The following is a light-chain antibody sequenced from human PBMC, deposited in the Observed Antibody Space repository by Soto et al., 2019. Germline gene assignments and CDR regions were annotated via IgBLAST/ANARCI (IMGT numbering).Light chain of an antibody. CDR2: GAS. J-gene: IGKJ1*01. V-gene: IGKV3-20*01. CDR3: QQYGSSPRT. CDR1: QSVASNY. Sequence: EIVLTQSPGTLSLSPGERATLSCRASQSVASNYLSWYQQKPGQAPMLLIYGASNRLPGIPDRFSGSGSGTDFTLTINRLEPEDYAVYYCQQYGSSPRTCGQGPKVEIK.